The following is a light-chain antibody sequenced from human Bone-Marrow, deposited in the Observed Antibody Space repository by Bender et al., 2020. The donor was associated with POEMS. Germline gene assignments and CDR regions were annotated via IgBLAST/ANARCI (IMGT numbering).Light chain of an antibody. J-gene: IGLJ2*01. Sequence: SYELTQPPSVSVSPGQTARITCSGDALPKHYTFWYQEKAGQAPVLMIYKDTERPSGIPERFSGSSSGTTVTLTISGVQAEDEADYYCQSADSSGYYMVFGGGTKLTVL. CDR3: QSADSSGYYMV. V-gene: IGLV3-25*03. CDR2: KDT. CDR1: ALPKHY.